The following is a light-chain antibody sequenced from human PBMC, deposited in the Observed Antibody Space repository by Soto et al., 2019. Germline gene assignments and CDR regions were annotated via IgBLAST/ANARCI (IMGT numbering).Light chain of an antibody. Sequence: DIQMTQSPSSLSASVGDRVTNTCRASQSISRWLAWYQQKPGKAPKVLIWDATSLQRGVPSRFSGSGSGTEFTLTISSLQPDDFATYYCQQYNDYSTWTFGQGTKVDIK. J-gene: IGKJ1*01. V-gene: IGKV1-5*01. CDR1: QSISRW. CDR3: QQYNDYSTWT. CDR2: DAT.